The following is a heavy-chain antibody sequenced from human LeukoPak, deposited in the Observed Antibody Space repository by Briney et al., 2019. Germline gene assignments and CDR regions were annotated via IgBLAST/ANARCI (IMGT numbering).Heavy chain of an antibody. D-gene: IGHD6-13*01. Sequence: SETLSLTCTVSGYSISSGYYWGWIRQPPGKGLEWIGSIYHSGSTNYNPSLKSRVTISVDTSKNQFSLKLSSVTAADTAVYYCARGPYSSSWYHYYYYMDVWGKGTTVTVSS. J-gene: IGHJ6*03. CDR3: ARGPYSSSWYHYYYYMDV. CDR2: IYHSGST. V-gene: IGHV4-38-2*02. CDR1: GYSISSGYY.